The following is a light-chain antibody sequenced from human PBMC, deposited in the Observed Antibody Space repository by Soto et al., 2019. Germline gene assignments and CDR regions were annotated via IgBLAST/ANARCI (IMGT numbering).Light chain of an antibody. J-gene: IGKJ3*01. Sequence: EIVMTQSPAILSLSPGETATLSCRASQSVTTKLAWYQQRPGQTPRLLIYHASTRATAVPARFSGGGSVTEFSLTISSLQSDDFGVYYCHQYNTWPPRFTFGPGTKVYIK. CDR1: QSVTTK. CDR2: HAS. V-gene: IGKV3-15*01. CDR3: HQYNTWPPRFT.